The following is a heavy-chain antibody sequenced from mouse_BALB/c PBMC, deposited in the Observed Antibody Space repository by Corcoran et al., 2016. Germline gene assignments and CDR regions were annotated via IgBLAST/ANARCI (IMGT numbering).Heavy chain of an antibody. CDR3: GASTHFDY. CDR2: ILPGSGST. CDR1: GYTFSSYW. D-gene: IGHD6-1*01. Sequence: QVQLQQSGAELMKPGASVKISCKATGYTFSSYWIKWVKQRPGHGLEWIGEILPGSGSTNYNEKFKGKATFTADTSSNTAYMQLSSLTSEDSAVYYCGASTHFDYWGQGTTLTVSS. V-gene: IGHV1-9*01. J-gene: IGHJ2*01.